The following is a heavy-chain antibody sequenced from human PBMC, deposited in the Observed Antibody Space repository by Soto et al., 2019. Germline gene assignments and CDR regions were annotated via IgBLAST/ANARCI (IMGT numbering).Heavy chain of an antibody. V-gene: IGHV3-64*01. CDR1: GFTFSSYA. CDR2: ISSNGGST. D-gene: IGHD2-15*01. Sequence: GGSLRLSCAASGFTFSSYAMHWVRQAPGKGLEYVSAISSNGGSTYYANSVKGRFTISRDNSKNTLYLQMGSLRAEDMAVYYCARDGGRGYCSGGSCYVVDYWGQGTLVTVSS. J-gene: IGHJ4*02. CDR3: ARDGGRGYCSGGSCYVVDY.